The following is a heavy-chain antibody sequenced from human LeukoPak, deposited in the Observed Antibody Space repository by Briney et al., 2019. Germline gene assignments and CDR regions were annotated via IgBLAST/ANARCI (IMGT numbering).Heavy chain of an antibody. CDR1: GGSFSGYY. D-gene: IGHD2-8*02. V-gene: IGHV4-34*01. CDR2: INHSGST. J-gene: IGHJ4*02. CDR3: ARGHTGGVPFDY. Sequence: SETLSLTCAVYGGSFSGYYWSWIRQPPGKGLEWIGEINHSGSTNYNPSLKGRVTISVDTSKNQFSLKLSSVTAADTAVYYCARGHTGGVPFDYWGQGTLVTVSS.